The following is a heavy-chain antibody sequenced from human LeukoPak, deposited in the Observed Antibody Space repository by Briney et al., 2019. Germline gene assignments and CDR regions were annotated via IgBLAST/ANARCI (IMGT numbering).Heavy chain of an antibody. CDR2: IYYSGNT. CDR1: GYSISSGYF. CDR3: ARQTGSGLFILP. D-gene: IGHD3/OR15-3a*01. Sequence: SETLSLTCTVSGYSISSGYFWGWIRQPPGKGLEWIGSIYYSGNTYYNASLKSQVSISIDTSKNQFSLRLTSVTAADTAVYYCARQTGSGLFILPGGQGTLVTVSS. V-gene: IGHV4-38-2*02. J-gene: IGHJ4*02.